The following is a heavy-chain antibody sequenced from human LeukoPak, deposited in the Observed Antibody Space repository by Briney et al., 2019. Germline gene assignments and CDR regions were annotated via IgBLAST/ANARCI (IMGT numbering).Heavy chain of an antibody. V-gene: IGHV3-53*01. Sequence: GGALRLSCAASGFALSSNYMSWVRQAPGKGLGGVSFFYIAGTTYYADSVKGRFAFSRDNSKNTLYLQMNSPSAEDTAVYYCARGATVKNYYYYGMGVWGQGPTVTVSS. J-gene: IGHJ6*02. CDR2: FYIAGTT. CDR1: GFALSSNY. D-gene: IGHD4-17*01. CDR3: ARGATVKNYYYYGMGV.